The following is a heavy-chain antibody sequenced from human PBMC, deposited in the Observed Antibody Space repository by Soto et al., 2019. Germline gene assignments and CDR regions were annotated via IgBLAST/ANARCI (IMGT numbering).Heavy chain of an antibody. Sequence: QVQLVESGGGVVQPGRFLRLSCAASGFTFSNYGMHWVRQAPGKGLEWVAVISYDGSNKYYADSVKGRFTISRDNSKNTLYLQMNSLRVEDTAMYYCAKNPGYNSGWYSIDYWGQGTLVTVSS. CDR2: ISYDGSNK. V-gene: IGHV3-30*18. CDR3: AKNPGYNSGWYSIDY. CDR1: GFTFSNYG. J-gene: IGHJ4*02. D-gene: IGHD6-19*01.